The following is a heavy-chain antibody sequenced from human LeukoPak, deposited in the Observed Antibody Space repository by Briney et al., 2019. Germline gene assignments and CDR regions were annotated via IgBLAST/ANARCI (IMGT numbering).Heavy chain of an antibody. CDR3: ARGRFLEWLLYSNWFDP. V-gene: IGHV3-33*01. Sequence: PGGSLRLSCAASGFTFSSYGMHWVRQAPGKGLEWVAVIWYDGSNKYYADSVKGRFTISRDNSKNTLYLQMNSLSAEDTAVYYCARGRFLEWLLYSNWFDPWGQGTLVTVPS. CDR2: IWYDGSNK. J-gene: IGHJ5*02. D-gene: IGHD3-3*01. CDR1: GFTFSSYG.